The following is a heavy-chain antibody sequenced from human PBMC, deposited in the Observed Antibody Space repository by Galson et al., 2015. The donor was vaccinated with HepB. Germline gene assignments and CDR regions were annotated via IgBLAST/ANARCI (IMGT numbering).Heavy chain of an antibody. Sequence: CAISGDSVSSNSAAWNWIRQSPSRGLEWLGRTYYRSKWYNDYAVSVKSRITINPDTSKNQFSLQLNSVTPEDTAVYYCARGVEGNWNYPFDPWGQGTLVTVSS. CDR2: TYYRSKWYN. D-gene: IGHD1-7*01. J-gene: IGHJ5*02. CDR1: GDSVSSNSAA. V-gene: IGHV6-1*01. CDR3: ARGVEGNWNYPFDP.